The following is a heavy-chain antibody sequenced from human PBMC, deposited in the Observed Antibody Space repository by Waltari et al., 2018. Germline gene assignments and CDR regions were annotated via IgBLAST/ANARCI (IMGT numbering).Heavy chain of an antibody. CDR3: ARGRRDGYNSPINVGFEDY. CDR1: GGSFSGYY. D-gene: IGHD5-12*01. J-gene: IGHJ4*02. Sequence: QVQLQQWGAGLLKPSETLSLTCAVYGGSFSGYYWSWIRQPPGKGLEWIGEINHSGSTNYNPSLKSRVTISVDTSKNQFSLKLSSVTAADTAVYYCARGRRDGYNSPINVGFEDYWGQGTLVTVSS. V-gene: IGHV4-34*01. CDR2: INHSGST.